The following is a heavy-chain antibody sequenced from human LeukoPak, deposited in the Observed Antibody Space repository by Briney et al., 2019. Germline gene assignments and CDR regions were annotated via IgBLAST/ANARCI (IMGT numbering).Heavy chain of an antibody. D-gene: IGHD6-19*01. CDR3: ARLTKGEQWLAYYFDY. J-gene: IGHJ4*02. CDR2: IYDTGTPT. V-gene: IGHV4-59*08. Sequence: SETLSLTRTVSGGSISGFVWSWIRQPPGEGLDYIGFIYDTGTPTNYNPLLKSRVTLSVDTSKNQFSLNLKSVTAADTAVYYCARLTKGEQWLAYYFDYWGQGALVTVSS. CDR1: GGSISGFV.